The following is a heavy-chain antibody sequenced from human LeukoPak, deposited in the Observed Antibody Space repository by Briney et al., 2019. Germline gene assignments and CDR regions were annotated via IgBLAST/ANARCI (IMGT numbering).Heavy chain of an antibody. D-gene: IGHD3-3*01. CDR2: ITPIFGTA. CDR3: AGARIGVVTYFDY. Sequence: GASVKVSCKASGGTFSSYAISWVRQAPGQGLEWMGGITPIFGTANYAQKFQGRVTITADESTSTAYMELSSLRSEDTAVYYCAGARIGVVTYFDYWGQGTLVTVSS. V-gene: IGHV1-69*13. CDR1: GGTFSSYA. J-gene: IGHJ4*02.